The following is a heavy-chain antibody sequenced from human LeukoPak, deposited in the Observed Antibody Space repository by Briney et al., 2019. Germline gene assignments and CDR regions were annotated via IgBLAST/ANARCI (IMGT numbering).Heavy chain of an antibody. Sequence: ASVNVSCKASGYTFTGYYMHWVRQAPGQGLEWMGWINPNSGGTNYAQKFQGRVTMTRDTSISTAYMELSRLRSDDTAVYYCARGSLGYCSGGSCYFYYFDYWGQGTLVTVSS. CDR1: GYTFTGYY. J-gene: IGHJ4*02. CDR2: INPNSGGT. V-gene: IGHV1-2*02. CDR3: ARGSLGYCSGGSCYFYYFDY. D-gene: IGHD2-15*01.